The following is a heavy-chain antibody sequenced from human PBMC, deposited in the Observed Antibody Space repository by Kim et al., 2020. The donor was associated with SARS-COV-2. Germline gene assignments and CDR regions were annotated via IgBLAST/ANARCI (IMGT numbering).Heavy chain of an antibody. CDR3: ARGHTSYSSSWYVPSFDY. J-gene: IGHJ4*02. Sequence: KGRFTIARDNAKNSLYLQMNSLRAEDTAVYYCARGHTSYSSSWYVPSFDYWGQGTLVTVSS. D-gene: IGHD6-13*01. V-gene: IGHV3-11*06.